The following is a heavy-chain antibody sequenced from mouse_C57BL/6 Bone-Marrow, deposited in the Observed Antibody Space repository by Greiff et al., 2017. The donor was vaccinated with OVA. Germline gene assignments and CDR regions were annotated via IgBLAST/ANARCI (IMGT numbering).Heavy chain of an antibody. V-gene: IGHV1-82*01. J-gene: IGHJ2*01. D-gene: IGHD2-3*01. CDR1: GYAFSSSW. Sequence: VQLQQSGPELVKPGASVKISCKASGYAFSSSWMNWVKQRPGKGLEWIGRIYPGDGDTNYNGKFKGKATMTADKSYSTAYMQLSSLTSEDSAVYFCARHEDGYYASYFDYWGQGNTLTVSS. CDR3: ARHEDGYYASYFDY. CDR2: IYPGDGDT.